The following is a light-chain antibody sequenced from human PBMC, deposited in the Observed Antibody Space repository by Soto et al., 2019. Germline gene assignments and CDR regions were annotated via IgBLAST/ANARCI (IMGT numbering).Light chain of an antibody. CDR2: AAS. J-gene: IGKJ1*01. V-gene: IGKV1-39*01. Sequence: DIQMTQSPSSLSASVGDRVTITCRASQSISSYLNWYQQKPGKAPKLLIYAASSLQSVVPSRFSGSGSGTDFTLTISSLQPEDFATYYCQQSYSTPWTFGQGTPVEIK. CDR1: QSISSY. CDR3: QQSYSTPWT.